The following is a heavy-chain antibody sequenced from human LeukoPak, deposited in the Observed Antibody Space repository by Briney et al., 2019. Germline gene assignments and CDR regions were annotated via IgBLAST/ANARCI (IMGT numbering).Heavy chain of an antibody. CDR3: AKAPPGDP. CDR1: GFTVSSNY. D-gene: IGHD1-14*01. V-gene: IGHV3-30*18. CDR2: ISYDGSNK. Sequence: GGSLRLSCAASGFTVSSNYMSWVRQAPGKGLEWVAVISYDGSNKYYADSVKGRFTISRDNSENTLYLQMNSLRAEDTAVYYCAKAPPGDPWGQGTLVTVSS. J-gene: IGHJ5*02.